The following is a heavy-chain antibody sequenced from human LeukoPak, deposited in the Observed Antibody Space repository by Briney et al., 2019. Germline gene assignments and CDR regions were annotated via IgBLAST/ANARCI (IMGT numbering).Heavy chain of an antibody. CDR2: RNPKSGKI. CDR3: ARDESGYDSWFDP. Sequence: ASVKVSCKASGYTFTDHDINWVRQATGQGLEWMGWRNPKSGKIGIPQKFQGRVTMTSNTSANTAYMELSSLRSDDTAVYYCARDESGYDSWFDPWGQGTLVTVSS. V-gene: IGHV1-8*01. J-gene: IGHJ5*02. CDR1: GYTFTDHD. D-gene: IGHD5-12*01.